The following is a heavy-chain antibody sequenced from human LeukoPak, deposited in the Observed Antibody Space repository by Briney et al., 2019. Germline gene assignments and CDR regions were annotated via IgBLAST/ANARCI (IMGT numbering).Heavy chain of an antibody. CDR1: GGSISSYY. CDR2: IYTSGST. D-gene: IGHD3-3*01. J-gene: IGHJ5*02. CDR3: ARDNHPPKYYDFWSGYYINWFDP. Sequence: SETLSLTCAVYGGSISSYYWSWIRQPAGKGLEWIGRIYTSGSTNYNPSLKSRVTMSVDTSKNQFSLKLSSVTAADTAVYYCARDNHPPKYYDFWSGYYINWFDPWGQGTLVTVSS. V-gene: IGHV4-4*07.